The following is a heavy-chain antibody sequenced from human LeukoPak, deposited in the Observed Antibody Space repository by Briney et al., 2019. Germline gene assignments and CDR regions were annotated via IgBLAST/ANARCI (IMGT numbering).Heavy chain of an antibody. Sequence: GGSLRLSCAASGFTFSSYTMHWVRQAPGKGLEWVSSITSSSSYIHYADSVKGRFTISRDNAKNSLYLQMNSLRAEDTAVYYCARVPYGGSSGWYPFDYWGQGTLVTVSS. V-gene: IGHV3-21*01. CDR3: ARVPYGGSSGWYPFDY. D-gene: IGHD6-19*01. CDR2: ITSSSSYI. CDR1: GFTFSSYT. J-gene: IGHJ4*02.